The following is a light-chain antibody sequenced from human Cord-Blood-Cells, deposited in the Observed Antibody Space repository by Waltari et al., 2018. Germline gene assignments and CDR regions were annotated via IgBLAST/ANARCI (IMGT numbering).Light chain of an antibody. Sequence: VLTQSPGTLSLSPGERATLSCRASQRVSSSYLAWYQQKPGQAPRLLIYGASSRATGIPDRFSGSGSGTDFTLTISRLEPEDFAVYYCQQYGSSWTFGQGTKVEIK. CDR3: QQYGSSWT. J-gene: IGKJ1*01. CDR1: QRVSSSY. V-gene: IGKV3-20*01. CDR2: GAS.